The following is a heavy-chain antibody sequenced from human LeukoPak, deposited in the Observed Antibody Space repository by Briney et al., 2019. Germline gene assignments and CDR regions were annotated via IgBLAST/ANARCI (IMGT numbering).Heavy chain of an antibody. J-gene: IGHJ4*02. CDR3: ARGLFDGTGSYNDC. V-gene: IGHV4-34*01. CDR2: INHSGST. D-gene: IGHD5-18*01. CDR1: GGSFSGYY. Sequence: SETLSLTCAVYGGSFSGYYWSWIRQPPGKGLEWIGEINHSGSTNYNPSLKSRVTISVDTSKNQFSLKLSSVTAADTAVYYCARGLFDGTGSYNDCWGQGTLVTVSS.